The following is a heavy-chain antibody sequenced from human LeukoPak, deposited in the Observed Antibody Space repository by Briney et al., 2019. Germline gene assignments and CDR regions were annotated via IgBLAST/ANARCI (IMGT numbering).Heavy chain of an antibody. CDR1: GGSVSSGSYY. D-gene: IGHD3-3*01. CDR2: IYYSGST. V-gene: IGHV4-61*01. CDR3: ARDPSGYHYYYYGMDV. J-gene: IGHJ6*02. Sequence: SETLSLTCTVSGGSVSSGSYYWSWIRQPPGKGLEWIGYIYYSGSTNYNPSLKSRVTISVDTSKNQFSLKLSSVTAADTAVYYCARDPSGYHYYYYGMDVWGQGTTVTVSS.